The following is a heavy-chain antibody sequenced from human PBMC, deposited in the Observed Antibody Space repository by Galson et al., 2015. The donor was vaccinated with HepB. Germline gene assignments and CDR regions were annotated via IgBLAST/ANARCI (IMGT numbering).Heavy chain of an antibody. J-gene: IGHJ6*02. CDR2: ISGSGGST. CDR3: AKAGSAAGRIYYYYGMDV. Sequence: SLRLSCAASGFTFSSYAMSWVRQAPGKGLEWVSAISGSGGSTYYADSVKGRFTISRDNSKNTLYLQMNSLRAEDTAVYYCAKAGSAAGRIYYYYGMDVWGQGTTVTVSS. D-gene: IGHD3-10*01. V-gene: IGHV3-23*01. CDR1: GFTFSSYA.